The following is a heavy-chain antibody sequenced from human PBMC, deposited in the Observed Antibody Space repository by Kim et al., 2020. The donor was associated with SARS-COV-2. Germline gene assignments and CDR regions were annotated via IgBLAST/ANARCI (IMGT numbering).Heavy chain of an antibody. CDR1: GYTFSAYY. D-gene: IGHD6-25*01. J-gene: IGHJ6*02. CDR2: INPTSGDT. CDR3: ARDSAMDV. Sequence: ASVKVSCKASGYTFSAYYIHWVRQAPGQGLEWMGRINPTSGDTNYAQKFQGRVTMTRDTSITTAYMELRRLTSDDTAVYYCARDSAMDVWGQGTTVNVPS. V-gene: IGHV1-2*06.